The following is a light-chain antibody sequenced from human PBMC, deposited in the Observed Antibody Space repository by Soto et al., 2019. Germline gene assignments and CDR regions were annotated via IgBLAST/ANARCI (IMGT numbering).Light chain of an antibody. V-gene: IGLV9-49*01. CDR1: SGYSNYK. CDR2: VAPRGIVG. Sequence: QPVLTQPPSASASLGASVTLTCTLGSGYSNYKVDWYQQRPGKGPRFVMRVAPRGIVGSKGDGIPDRFSVLGSGLNRYLTIKNIQEEDESDYHCGADHGSGSNFVYVFGTGTKLTVL. J-gene: IGLJ1*01. CDR3: GADHGSGSNFVYV.